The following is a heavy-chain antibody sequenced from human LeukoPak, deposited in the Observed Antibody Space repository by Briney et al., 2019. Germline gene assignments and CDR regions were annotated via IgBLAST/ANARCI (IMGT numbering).Heavy chain of an antibody. V-gene: IGHV1-2*02. CDR1: GYTFTDYY. CDR2: INPNSGGT. J-gene: IGHJ5*02. CDR3: ARDWLRGSSWYVGSRWFDP. D-gene: IGHD6-13*01. Sequence: ASVKVSCKASGYTFTDYYMHWVRQAPGQGLEWMGWINPNSGGTNYAQKFQGRVTMTTDTSISTAYMEVSRLRSDDTAVYYCARDWLRGSSWYVGSRWFDPWGQGTLVTVSS.